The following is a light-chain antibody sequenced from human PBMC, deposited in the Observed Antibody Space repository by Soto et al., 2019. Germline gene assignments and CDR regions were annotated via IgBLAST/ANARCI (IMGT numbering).Light chain of an antibody. CDR1: QTISSY. V-gene: IGKV1-39*01. CDR2: AAS. Sequence: DIQMTQSPSSLSASVGDRVTITCRTSQTISSYLNWYQHKPGKAPKLLIYAASSLQSGGPSRFSGGGSGTDFTLTISSLQPEDFATYYCQQSYSIPYTFGQGTKLEI. J-gene: IGKJ2*01. CDR3: QQSYSIPYT.